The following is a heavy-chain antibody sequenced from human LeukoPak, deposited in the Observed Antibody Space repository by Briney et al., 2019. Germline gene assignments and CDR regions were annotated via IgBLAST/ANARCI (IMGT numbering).Heavy chain of an antibody. D-gene: IGHD2-15*01. CDR2: INHSGST. CDR1: GGSFSGYY. CDR3: ASTVLGYCSGGSCPYFDY. J-gene: IGHJ4*02. Sequence: PSETLSLTCAVYGGSFSGYYWSWIRRPPGKGLEWIGEINHSGSTNYNPSLKSRVTISVDTSKNQFSLKLSSVTAADTAVYYCASTVLGYCSGGSCPYFDYWGQGTLVTVSS. V-gene: IGHV4-34*01.